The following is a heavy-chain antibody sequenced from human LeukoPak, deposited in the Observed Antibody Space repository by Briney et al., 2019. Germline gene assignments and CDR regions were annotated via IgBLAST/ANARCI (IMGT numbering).Heavy chain of an antibody. CDR2: IIPIFGTA. Sequence: GASVKVSCKASGGTFSSYAISWVRQAPGQGLEWMGGIIPIFGTANYAQKFQDRVTMTRDTFISTAYMELNNVRSEDTAVYYCVRGPPNWGFDYWGQGTLVTVSS. V-gene: IGHV1-69*05. J-gene: IGHJ4*02. CDR3: VRGPPNWGFDY. CDR1: GGTFSSYA. D-gene: IGHD7-27*01.